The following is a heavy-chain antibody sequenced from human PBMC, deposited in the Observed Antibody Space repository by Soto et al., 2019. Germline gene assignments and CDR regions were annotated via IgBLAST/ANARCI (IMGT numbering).Heavy chain of an antibody. Sequence: QLQLQESGPGLVKPSETLSLTCTVSGGSISSSSYYWGGIRQPPGKGLEWIGSIYYSGSTYYNPSLKSRVTISGDASKNQFSLNLSSVTAADTAVYYCARLAYWGCDCYLGVGALDIWGQGTMVTVSS. CDR2: IYYSGST. D-gene: IGHD2-21*02. V-gene: IGHV4-39*01. J-gene: IGHJ3*02. CDR1: GGSISSSSYY. CDR3: ARLAYWGCDCYLGVGALDI.